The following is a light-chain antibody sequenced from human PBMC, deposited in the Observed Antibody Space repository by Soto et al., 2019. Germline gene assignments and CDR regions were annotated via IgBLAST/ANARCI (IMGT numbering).Light chain of an antibody. CDR3: QQRSNWPRT. Sequence: EIVLTQSPGTLSLSPGERATLSCRASQSVSSSYLAWYQQKPGQAPRLLIYGASNRATGVPDRFSGRGSGTDFTLTISSLEPEDFAVYYCQQRSNWPRTFGQGTKVDIK. V-gene: IGKV3D-20*02. J-gene: IGKJ1*01. CDR2: GAS. CDR1: QSVSSSY.